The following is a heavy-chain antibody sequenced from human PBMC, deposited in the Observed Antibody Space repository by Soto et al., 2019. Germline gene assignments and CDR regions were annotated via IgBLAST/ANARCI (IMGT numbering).Heavy chain of an antibody. J-gene: IGHJ4*02. V-gene: IGHV4-34*03. Sequence: PSETLSLTCAVYGGSFSGYYWSWIRQPPGKGLEWIGEINHSGSTNYNPSFQGQVTISVDKSKNTAYLHWSSLKAPDTAIYYCFILYGAARRGFDYWGPGTLVTVSS. CDR1: GGSFSGYY. CDR2: INHSGST. CDR3: FILYGAARRGFDY. D-gene: IGHD2-8*01.